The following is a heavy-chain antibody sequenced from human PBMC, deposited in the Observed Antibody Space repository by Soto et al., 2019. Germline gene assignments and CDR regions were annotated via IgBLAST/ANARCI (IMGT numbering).Heavy chain of an antibody. CDR3: ATVGWGYSGYLAYYYYGMDV. D-gene: IGHD5-12*01. V-gene: IGHV1-24*01. CDR1: GYTLTELS. CDR2: FDPEDGET. Sequence: ASVKVSCKVSGYTLTELSMHWVRQAPGKGLEWMGGFDPEDGETIYAQKFQGRVTMTEDTSTDTAYMELSGLRSEDTAVYYCATVGWGYSGYLAYYYYGMDVWGQGTTVTVSS. J-gene: IGHJ6*02.